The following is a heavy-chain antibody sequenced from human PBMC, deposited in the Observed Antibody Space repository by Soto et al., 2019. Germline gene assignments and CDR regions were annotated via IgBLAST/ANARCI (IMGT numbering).Heavy chain of an antibody. CDR1: GGSLSGYY. J-gene: IGHJ6*02. CDR2: INHSGST. Sequence: SVTLSLTSAVYGGSLSGYYWSWIRQPPGKRLEWIGEINHSGSTNYNPSPKSRVTISVDTSKNQFSLKLSSVTAEDTAVYYCAREEGSSWYYDYYYYGMDVWGQGTTVTVSS. D-gene: IGHD6-13*01. CDR3: AREEGSSWYYDYYYYGMDV. V-gene: IGHV4-34*01.